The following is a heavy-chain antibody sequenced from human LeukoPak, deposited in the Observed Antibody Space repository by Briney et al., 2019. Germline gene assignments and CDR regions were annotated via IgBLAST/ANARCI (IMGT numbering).Heavy chain of an antibody. J-gene: IGHJ5*02. V-gene: IGHV3-23*01. D-gene: IGHD3-16*01. CDR3: AKDAQPRSRWFDP. CDR2: ISGSGGST. Sequence: GGSLRLSCAASGFTFSSNAMSWVRQAPGKGLEWVSVISGSGGSTYYADSVKGRFTISRDNAKNSLYLQMNTLRAEDTAMYYCAKDAQPRSRWFDPWGQGTLVTVSS. CDR1: GFTFSSNA.